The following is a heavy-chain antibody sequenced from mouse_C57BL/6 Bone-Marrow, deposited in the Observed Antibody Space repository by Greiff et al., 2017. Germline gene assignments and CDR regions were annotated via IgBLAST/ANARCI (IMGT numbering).Heavy chain of an antibody. J-gene: IGHJ1*03. Sequence: QVQLQQSGPELVKPGASVKISCKASGYTFTDYYINWVKQRPGQGLEWIGWIFPGSGSTYYNEKFKGKATLTVDKSSSTAYMLLSSLTSEDSAVYCGAKGYYYGSRTWYFDVWGTGTTVTVSS. D-gene: IGHD1-1*01. V-gene: IGHV1-75*01. CDR1: GYTFTDYY. CDR2: IFPGSGST. CDR3: AKGYYYGSRTWYFDV.